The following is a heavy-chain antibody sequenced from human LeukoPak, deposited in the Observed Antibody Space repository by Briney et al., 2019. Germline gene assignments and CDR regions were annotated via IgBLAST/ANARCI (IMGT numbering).Heavy chain of an antibody. J-gene: IGHJ3*02. CDR1: GFTFSSYG. Sequence: GGSLRLSGAASGFTFSSYGMHWVRQAPGKGLEWVAVIWYDGSNKYYADSVKGRFTISRDNSKNTLYLQMNSLRAEDTAVYYCASARSYGSGWLHVEAFDIWGQGTMVTVSS. V-gene: IGHV3-33*01. CDR3: ASARSYGSGWLHVEAFDI. D-gene: IGHD6-19*01. CDR2: IWYDGSNK.